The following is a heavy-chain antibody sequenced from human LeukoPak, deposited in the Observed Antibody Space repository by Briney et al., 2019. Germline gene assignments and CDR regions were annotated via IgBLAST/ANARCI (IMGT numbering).Heavy chain of an antibody. CDR1: GFTFSSYS. CDR3: ARTWGSSWSSSYYFDY. D-gene: IGHD6-13*01. CDR2: ISSSSSTI. V-gene: IGHV3-48*04. Sequence: GGSLRLSCAASGFTFSSYSMNWVRQAPGKGLEWVPYISSSSSTIYYADSVKGRFTISRDNAKNSLYLQMNSLRAEDTAVYYCARTWGSSWSSSYYFDYWGQGTLVTVSS. J-gene: IGHJ4*02.